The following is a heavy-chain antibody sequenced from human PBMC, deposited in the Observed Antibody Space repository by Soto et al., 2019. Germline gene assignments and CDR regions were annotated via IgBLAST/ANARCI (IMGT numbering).Heavy chain of an antibody. J-gene: IGHJ4*02. D-gene: IGHD2-2*01. Sequence: GGSLRLSCAASGFTFSSYARHWVRQAPGKGLEWVAVISYDGGNKYYADSVKGRFTISRDNSKNMLYLQMNSLRAEDTAVYYCARGPSSLTRFDYWGQGTLVTVSS. CDR3: ARGPSSLTRFDY. V-gene: IGHV3-30-3*01. CDR1: GFTFSSYA. CDR2: ISYDGGNK.